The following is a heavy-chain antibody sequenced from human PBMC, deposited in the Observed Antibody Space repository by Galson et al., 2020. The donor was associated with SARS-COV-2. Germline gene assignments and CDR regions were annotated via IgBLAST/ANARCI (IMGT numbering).Heavy chain of an antibody. Sequence: SETLSLTCTVSGGSISSGGYYWSWIRQHPGKGLEWIGYIYYSGSTYYNPSLKSRVTISVDTSKNQFSLKLSSVTAADTAVYYCARLSRYRGDHGPDYWGQGTLVTVSS. CDR3: ARLSRYRGDHGPDY. V-gene: IGHV4-31*03. CDR2: IYYSGST. D-gene: IGHD2-21*02. CDR1: GGSISSGGYY. J-gene: IGHJ4*02.